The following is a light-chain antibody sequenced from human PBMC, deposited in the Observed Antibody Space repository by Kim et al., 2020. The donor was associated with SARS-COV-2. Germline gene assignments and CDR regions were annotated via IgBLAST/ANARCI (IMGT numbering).Light chain of an antibody. J-gene: IGLJ3*02. V-gene: IGLV3-1*01. CDR3: QAWDGSPAV. CDR2: EGS. CDR1: KIGVKW. Sequence: VCPGKTASSTYTRDKIGVKWDRWYQGKPGQSLVLVIYEGSTRLSGIPERFTGSNTANTATLTVSGSQAMDEAGYYCQAWDGSPAVFGGGTQLTVL.